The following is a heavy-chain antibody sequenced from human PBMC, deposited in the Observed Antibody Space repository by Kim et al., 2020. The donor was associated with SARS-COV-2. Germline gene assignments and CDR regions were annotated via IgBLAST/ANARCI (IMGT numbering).Heavy chain of an antibody. CDR3: ARRTGTTVNYYYYYYMDV. CDR2: IWYDGSNK. D-gene: IGHD1-7*01. V-gene: IGHV3-33*01. CDR1: GFTFSSYG. Sequence: GGSLRLSCAASGFTFSSYGMHWVRQAPGKGLEWVAVIWYDGSNKYYADSVKGRFTISRDNSKNTLYLQMNSLRAEDTAVYYCARRTGTTVNYYYYYYMDVWGKGTTVTVSS. J-gene: IGHJ6*03.